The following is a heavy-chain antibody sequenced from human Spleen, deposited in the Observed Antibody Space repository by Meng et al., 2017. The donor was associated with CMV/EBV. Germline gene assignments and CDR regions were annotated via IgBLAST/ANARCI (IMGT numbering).Heavy chain of an antibody. Sequence: GESLKISCVGSGFTFSKFAMTWVRQAPGKGPEWVSVISGGGTTTNYADSVRGRFSISRDDSKNTLYLQMNSLRAEDTAVFYCAKGSSGWTPFDYWGQGTLVTVSS. V-gene: IGHV3-23*03. J-gene: IGHJ4*02. D-gene: IGHD6-19*01. CDR3: AKGSSGWTPFDY. CDR2: ISGGGTTT. CDR1: GFTFSKFA.